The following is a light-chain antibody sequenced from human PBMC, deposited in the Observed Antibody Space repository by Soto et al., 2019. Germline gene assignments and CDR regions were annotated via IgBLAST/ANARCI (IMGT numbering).Light chain of an antibody. CDR2: GAS. J-gene: IGKJ2*01. CDR1: QRVSSN. V-gene: IGKV3-15*01. CDR3: QQYNNWPRT. Sequence: EIEITQCPATLSMSPGQRATLSYRASQRVSSNLAWYQQKPGQAPRLLIYGASTRATGIPARFSGSGSGTESTLTISSLQSEDFAVYYCQQYNNWPRTSVQGTRWISN.